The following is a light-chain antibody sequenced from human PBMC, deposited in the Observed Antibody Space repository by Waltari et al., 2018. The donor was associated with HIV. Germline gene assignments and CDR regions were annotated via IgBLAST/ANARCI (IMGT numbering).Light chain of an antibody. V-gene: IGLV8-61*01. J-gene: IGLJ3*02. Sequence: TVVNQEPSFSVSPGGTVTLTCGLSSGSVSSNYYPSCYQQHPGQATRRLIYSTDPRSSVVPDRFSGSIRGNKAALTITGAQADDESDYYCLLYIGSGMSVFGGGTKLTVV. CDR2: STD. CDR3: LLYIGSGMSV. CDR1: SGSVSSNYY.